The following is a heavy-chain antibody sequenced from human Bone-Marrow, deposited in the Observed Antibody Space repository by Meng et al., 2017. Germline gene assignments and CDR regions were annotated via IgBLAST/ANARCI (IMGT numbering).Heavy chain of an antibody. CDR3: ATGVPIAAASTRNLYYYYYGMDI. Sequence: ASVKVSCKASGYTFPDYCLHWVRRAPGQGLEWMGRINPKSGDTHYAQRFQGRVTMTEDTSTSTAYMALSSLRSEDTAVYYCATGVPIAAASTRNLYYYYYGMDIWGQGTTVTVSS. V-gene: IGHV1-2*06. D-gene: IGHD6-13*01. J-gene: IGHJ6*02. CDR2: INPKSGDT. CDR1: GYTFPDYC.